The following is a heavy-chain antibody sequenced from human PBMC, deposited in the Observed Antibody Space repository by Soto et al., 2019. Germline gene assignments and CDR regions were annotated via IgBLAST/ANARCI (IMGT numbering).Heavy chain of an antibody. D-gene: IGHD6-13*01. CDR1: GYTFTSYA. V-gene: IGHV1-3*01. CDR3: ARDDIGYSSSWYWFDP. J-gene: IGHJ5*02. Sequence: ASVKVSCKASGYTFTSYAMHWVRQAPVQRLEWMGWINAGNGNTKYSQKFQGRVTITRDTSASTAYMELSSLRSEDTAVYYCARDDIGYSSSWYWFDPWGQGTLVTVSS. CDR2: INAGNGNT.